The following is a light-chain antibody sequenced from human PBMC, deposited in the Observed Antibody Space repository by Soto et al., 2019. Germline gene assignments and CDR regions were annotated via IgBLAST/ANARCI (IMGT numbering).Light chain of an antibody. J-gene: IGKJ1*01. Sequence: DIQMTQSPSTLSASVGDRVTITCRASQSVSGWLAWFQQKPGRAPKLLIYKASSLESGVPSRFSGSGFGKEFTLTINSLQPDDFATYYCQQYNSYWTFGQGTKVEMK. CDR3: QQYNSYWT. CDR1: QSVSGW. V-gene: IGKV1-5*03. CDR2: KAS.